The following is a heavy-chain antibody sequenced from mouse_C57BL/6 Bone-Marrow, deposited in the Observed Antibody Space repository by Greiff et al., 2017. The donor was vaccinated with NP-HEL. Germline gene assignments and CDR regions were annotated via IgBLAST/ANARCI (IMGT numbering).Heavy chain of an antibody. Sequence: QVQLQQPGAELVKPGASVKLSCKASGYTFTSYWMQWVKQRPGQGLEWIGEIDPSDSYTNYHQKFKGKATLTVDTSSSTAYMQLSSLTSEDSAVYYCARGLDYWGQGTTLTVSS. CDR2: IDPSDSYT. J-gene: IGHJ2*01. CDR1: GYTFTSYW. V-gene: IGHV1-50*01. CDR3: ARGLDY. D-gene: IGHD2-2*01.